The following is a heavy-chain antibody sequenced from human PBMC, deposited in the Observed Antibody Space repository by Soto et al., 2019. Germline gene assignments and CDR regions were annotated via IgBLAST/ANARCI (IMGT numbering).Heavy chain of an antibody. Sequence: EVQLLESGGGLVQPGGSLRLSCAASGVTFSSYAMNWVRQAPGTGLEWVSVISGSGGSTYYADSVKGRFTISRDNSKNTLYLQMNSLRAEDTAVYYCAKRATGTYFDYWGQGTLVTVSS. J-gene: IGHJ4*02. CDR3: AKRATGTYFDY. V-gene: IGHV3-23*01. CDR2: ISGSGGST. CDR1: GVTFSSYA. D-gene: IGHD1-1*01.